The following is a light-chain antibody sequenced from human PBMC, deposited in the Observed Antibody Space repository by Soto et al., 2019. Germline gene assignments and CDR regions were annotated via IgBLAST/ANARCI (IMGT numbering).Light chain of an antibody. Sequence: QAVVTQPASVSGSPGQSITISCTGTSSDIGDYTHVSWYQQHPGKAPKLIIYEVSDRPSGVSNRFSGSKSGNTASLTISGLQTEDEADYYSCSYTSISTSAVFGGGTKLTVL. J-gene: IGLJ2*01. CDR1: SSDIGDYTH. V-gene: IGLV2-14*01. CDR2: EVS. CDR3: CSYTSISTSAV.